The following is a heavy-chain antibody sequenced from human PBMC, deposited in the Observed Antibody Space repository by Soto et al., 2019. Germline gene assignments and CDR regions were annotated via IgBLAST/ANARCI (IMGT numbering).Heavy chain of an antibody. CDR2: IYYSGST. CDR1: GGSISSYY. D-gene: IGHD4-4*01. Sequence: PSETLSLTCTVSGGSISSYYWSWIRQPPGKGLEWIGYIYYSGSTNYNPSLKSRVTISVDTSKNQFSLKLSSVTAADTAVYYCASHDYSNYYYGMDVWGQGTTVTVSS. CDR3: ASHDYSNYYYGMDV. V-gene: IGHV4-59*01. J-gene: IGHJ6*02.